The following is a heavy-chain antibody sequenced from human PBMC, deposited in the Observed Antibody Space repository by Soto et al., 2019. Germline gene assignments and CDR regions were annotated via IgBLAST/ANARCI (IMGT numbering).Heavy chain of an antibody. J-gene: IGHJ4*02. CDR2: ISGGGGST. D-gene: IGHD2-8*01. CDR3: ARSHPGWYYFDY. Sequence: GSLRLSCAASGFTFSSYAMSWVRQAPGKGLEWVSAISGGGGSTYYADSVKGRFTISRDNSKNTLYLQMNSPRAEDTAVYYCARSHPGWYYFDYWGQGTLVTVSS. CDR1: GFTFSSYA. V-gene: IGHV3-23*01.